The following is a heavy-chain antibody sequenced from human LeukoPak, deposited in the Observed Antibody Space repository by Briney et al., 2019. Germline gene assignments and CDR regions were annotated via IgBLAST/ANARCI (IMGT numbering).Heavy chain of an antibody. CDR3: ARGLRGYSYGYDPFHI. CDR1: GYTFTDYY. Sequence: GASVKVSCKASGYTFTDYYMHWVRQAPGQGLEWMGWINPNSGGTNFAQKFQGRVTMTRDTPITTGYMELSSLRSDDTAVYDCARGLRGYSYGYDPFHIWGQGTMVTVSS. V-gene: IGHV1-2*02. D-gene: IGHD5-18*01. CDR2: INPNSGGT. J-gene: IGHJ3*02.